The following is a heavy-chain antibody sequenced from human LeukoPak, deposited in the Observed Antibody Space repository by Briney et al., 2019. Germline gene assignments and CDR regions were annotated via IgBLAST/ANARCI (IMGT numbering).Heavy chain of an antibody. J-gene: IGHJ3*02. V-gene: IGHV1-18*04. CDR3: ARDTDILTGYSSDAFDI. D-gene: IGHD3-9*01. CDR2: ISAYNGNT. CDR1: GYTFTSYG. Sequence: GASVKVSCKASGYTFTSYGISWVRQAPGQGLEWMGWISAYNGNTNYAQKLQGRDTMTTDTSTSTAYMELRSLRSDDTAVYYCARDTDILTGYSSDAFDIWGQGTMVTVSS.